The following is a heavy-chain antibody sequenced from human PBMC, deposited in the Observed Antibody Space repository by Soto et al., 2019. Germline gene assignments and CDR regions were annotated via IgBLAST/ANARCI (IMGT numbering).Heavy chain of an antibody. V-gene: IGHV4-34*01. J-gene: IGHJ6*02. CDR2: INHSGST. Sequence: ETLSLSCAVYGGSFSGYYWSWIRQPPGKGLEWIGEINHSGSTNYNPSLKSRVTISVDTSKNQFSLKLSSVTAADTAVYYCARLRLVRSGYSYGYWAYYYYVMDVWGQGTTVA. D-gene: IGHD5-18*01. CDR3: ARLRLVRSGYSYGYWAYYYYVMDV. CDR1: GGSFSGYY.